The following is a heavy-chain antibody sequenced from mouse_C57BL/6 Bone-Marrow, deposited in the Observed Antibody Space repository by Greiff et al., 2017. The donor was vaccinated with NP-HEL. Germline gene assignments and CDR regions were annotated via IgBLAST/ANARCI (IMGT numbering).Heavy chain of an antibody. Sequence: EVKLMESGPVLVKPGASVKMSCKASGYTFTDYYMNWVKQSHGKSLEWIGVINPYNGGTSYNQKFKGKATLTVDKSSSTAYMELNSLTSEDSAVYYCARYSLRYAMDYWGQGTSVTVSS. CDR1: GYTFTDYY. CDR3: ARYSLRYAMDY. J-gene: IGHJ4*01. V-gene: IGHV1-19*01. D-gene: IGHD1-1*01. CDR2: INPYNGGT.